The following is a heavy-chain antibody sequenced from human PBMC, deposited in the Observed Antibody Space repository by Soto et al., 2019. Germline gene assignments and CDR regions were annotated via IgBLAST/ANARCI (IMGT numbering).Heavy chain of an antibody. CDR1: GFTFSSYA. CDR3: ARVMRGGYTALDY. CDR2: ISYDGSNK. D-gene: IGHD3-16*02. V-gene: IGHV3-30-3*01. J-gene: IGHJ4*02. Sequence: ESGGGVVQPGRSLRLSCAASGFTFSSYAMHWVRQAPGKGLEWVAVISYDGSNKYYADSVKGRFTISRDNSKNTLYLQMNSLRAEDTAVYYCARVMRGGYTALDYWGQGTLVTVSS.